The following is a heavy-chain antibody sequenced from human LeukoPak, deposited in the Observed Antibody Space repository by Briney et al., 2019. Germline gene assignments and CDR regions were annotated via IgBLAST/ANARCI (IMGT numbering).Heavy chain of an antibody. CDR2: ISGSGGST. V-gene: IGHV3-23*01. CDR3: AKDQWESYYFDY. D-gene: IGHD1-26*01. J-gene: IGHJ4*02. CDR1: GFTFSSNA. Sequence: GGSVRLSCAASGFTFSSNAMSWVRQAPGKAREWGSAISGSGGSTYYAESVKGRFTISRDNSKNTLYLQMNSLRAEDTAVYYCAKDQWESYYFDYWGQGTLVTVSS.